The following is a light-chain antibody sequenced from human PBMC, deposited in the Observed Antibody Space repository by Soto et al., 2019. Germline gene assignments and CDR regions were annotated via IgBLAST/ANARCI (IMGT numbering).Light chain of an antibody. J-gene: IGKJ1*01. Sequence: IQLTQSPSSLSASVGDRVTITCRASPAIASFLAWYQQKPGTAPKRLIYGASTLQSGVPSRFSGSRSGTDDTLTIASLQPEDFATYYCQQLNGSPWTFGQGTKVEIK. CDR3: QQLNGSPWT. V-gene: IGKV1-9*01. CDR2: GAS. CDR1: PAIASF.